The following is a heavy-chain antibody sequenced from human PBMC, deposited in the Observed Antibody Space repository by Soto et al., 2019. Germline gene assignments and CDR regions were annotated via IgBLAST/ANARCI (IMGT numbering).Heavy chain of an antibody. CDR3: ARESSVATIPAHFDY. V-gene: IGHV3-21*01. J-gene: IGHJ4*02. D-gene: IGHD5-12*01. CDR2: ISSSSSYR. Sequence: GGSLRLSCAASGFTFSSYSMNWVRQDPGKGLEWVSSISSSSSYRYYADSVKGRFTISRDNAKNSLYLQMNSLRAEDTAVYYCARESSVATIPAHFDYWGQGTLVTVSS. CDR1: GFTFSSYS.